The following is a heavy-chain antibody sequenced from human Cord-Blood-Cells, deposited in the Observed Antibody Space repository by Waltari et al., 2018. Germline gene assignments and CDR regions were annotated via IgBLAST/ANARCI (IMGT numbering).Heavy chain of an antibody. CDR1: GYSISSGYS. CDR2: IYHSGST. V-gene: IGHV4-38-2*02. J-gene: IGHJ4*02. CDR3: AGEAQNYGSGSYYDY. Sequence: QVPLQESGPGLVKPSETLSLTCAVSGYSISSGYSWGWIRQPPGKGLEWIGSIYHSGSTYYNPSLKSRVTISVDTSKNQFSLKLSSVTAADTAVYYCAGEAQNYGSGSYYDYWGQGTLVTVSS. D-gene: IGHD3-10*01.